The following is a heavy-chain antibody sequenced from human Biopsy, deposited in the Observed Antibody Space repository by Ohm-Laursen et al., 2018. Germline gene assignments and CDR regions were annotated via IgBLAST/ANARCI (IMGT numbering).Heavy chain of an antibody. J-gene: IGHJ4*01. CDR2: ISWNSGSI. V-gene: IGHV3-9*01. Sequence: LRLSCSASGFTFDDYAMHWVRQVPGKGLEWVSGISWNSGSIGYADSVKGRSTISRDNAKSSLYLEMNSLRSEDTAFYYCTKRRTAVRPFDSWGHGTLVTVSS. CDR3: TKRRTAVRPFDS. CDR1: GFTFDDYA. D-gene: IGHD6-25*01.